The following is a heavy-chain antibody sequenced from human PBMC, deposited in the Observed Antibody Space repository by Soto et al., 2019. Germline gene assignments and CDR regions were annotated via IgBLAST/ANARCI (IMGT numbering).Heavy chain of an antibody. D-gene: IGHD5-18*01. CDR3: VRDSGANYGTFWYFDL. V-gene: IGHV3-30*03. J-gene: IGHJ2*01. CDR2: ISHDGSNT. Sequence: ESGGGVVQPGRSLRLSCAASGFTFRTYAMHWVRQAPGKGLEWVAVISHDGSNTDYGDSVKGRFTISRDNSKSTLSLQMNSLRPEDTATYYCVRDSGANYGTFWYFDLWGRGTLVTVSS. CDR1: GFTFRTYA.